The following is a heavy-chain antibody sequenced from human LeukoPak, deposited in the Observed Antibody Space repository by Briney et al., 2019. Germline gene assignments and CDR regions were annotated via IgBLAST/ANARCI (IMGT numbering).Heavy chain of an antibody. D-gene: IGHD3-3*01. V-gene: IGHV1-18*01. CDR3: ARDVPDFWSGFDS. J-gene: IGHJ4*02. CDR2: ISGNGGAT. Sequence: ASVKVSCKASGYPFYIYGLSWVRQAPGQGLEWMGQISGNGGATKYAQRFQGRVTMTTDTVTSTAYLELTRLTSDDTAVYYCARDVPDFWSGFDSWGQGTLVTVSP. CDR1: GYPFYIYG.